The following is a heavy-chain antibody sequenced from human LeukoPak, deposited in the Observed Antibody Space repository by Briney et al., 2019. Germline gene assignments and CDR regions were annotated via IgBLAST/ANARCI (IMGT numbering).Heavy chain of an antibody. J-gene: IGHJ4*02. CDR1: GFRFSSYG. CDR2: IRYDESRT. V-gene: IGHV3-30*02. CDR3: ARPLVTTVAGTYYFDY. D-gene: IGHD6-19*01. Sequence: GGSLRLSCAASGFRFSSYGMHWVRQAPGKGLEWVSFIRYDESRTFYGDSVKGRFIISRDDSKNTVYLHMHSPRTEDTAVYYCARPLVTTVAGTYYFDYWGQGTLVTVSS.